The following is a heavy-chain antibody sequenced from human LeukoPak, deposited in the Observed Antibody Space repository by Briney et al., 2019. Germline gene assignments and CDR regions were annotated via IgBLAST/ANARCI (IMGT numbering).Heavy chain of an antibody. CDR2: IYYSGST. CDR1: GGSISTYY. J-gene: IGHJ5*02. CDR3: ARGGYYGSGNDFRFDP. Sequence: SETLSLTCTVSGGSISTYYWSWFRQPPGKGLEWIGYIYYSGSTNYKPSLKSRVTISVDTSRNQFSLKLRSVNAADTAVYYCARGGYYGSGNDFRFDPWGQGTLVTVSS. D-gene: IGHD3-10*01. V-gene: IGHV4-59*01.